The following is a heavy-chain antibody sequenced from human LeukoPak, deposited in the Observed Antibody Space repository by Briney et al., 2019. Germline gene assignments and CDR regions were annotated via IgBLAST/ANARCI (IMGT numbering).Heavy chain of an antibody. J-gene: IGHJ4*02. Sequence: ASVKVSCKASGGTFSGYAISWVRQAPGQGLEWMGGIIPAFGAANYAQKFQGRVTITADESTSTAYMELSSLRSEDTAVYYCARGREITLIATRYYFDYWGQGTLVTVSS. V-gene: IGHV1-69*13. CDR3: ARGREITLIATRYYFDY. CDR1: GGTFSGYA. D-gene: IGHD3-22*01. CDR2: IIPAFGAA.